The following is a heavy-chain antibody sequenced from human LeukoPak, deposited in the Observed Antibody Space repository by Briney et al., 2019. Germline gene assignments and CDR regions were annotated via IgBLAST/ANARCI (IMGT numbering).Heavy chain of an antibody. D-gene: IGHD5-18*01. CDR3: ARREPGLRGYSYGIFDY. J-gene: IGHJ4*02. V-gene: IGHV4-59*01. CDR2: IYYSGST. Sequence: SETLSLTCAVYGGSFSGYYWSWIRQPPGKGLEWLGYIYYSGSTNYNPSLKSRVTISVDTSKNQFSLKLSSVTAADTAVYYCARREPGLRGYSYGIFDYWGQGTLVTVSS. CDR1: GGSFSGYY.